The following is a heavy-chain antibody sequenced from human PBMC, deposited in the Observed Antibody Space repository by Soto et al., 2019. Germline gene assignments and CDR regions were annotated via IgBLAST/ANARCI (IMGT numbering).Heavy chain of an antibody. CDR2: IYPDESDT. CDR1: GYSFTKYW. V-gene: IGHV5-51*03. CDR3: VRMGFSGGGYLSYYYYGMDI. Sequence: EVQLVQSGAEVKEPGESLKISCKGSGYSFTKYWIGWVRQMPGKGLEWMEIIYPDESDTRYSPSFQGQVTISADNSISTAYLQWSSLKAADTAMYYCVRMGFSGGGYLSYYYYGMDIWGQGTTVTVSS. D-gene: IGHD5-12*01. J-gene: IGHJ6*02.